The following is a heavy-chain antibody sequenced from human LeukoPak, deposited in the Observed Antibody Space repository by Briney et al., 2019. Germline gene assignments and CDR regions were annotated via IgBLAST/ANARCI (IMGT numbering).Heavy chain of an antibody. CDR2: INHSGST. Sequence: PSETLSLTCAVYGGSFSGYYWSWIRQPPGKGLEWIGEINHSGSTNYNPSLKSRVTISVDTSKNQFSLKLSSVTAADTAVYYCARGRGLGVTSNWFDPWGQGTLVTVSS. CDR1: GGSFSGYY. V-gene: IGHV4-34*01. CDR3: ARGRGLGVTSNWFDP. D-gene: IGHD2-21*02. J-gene: IGHJ5*02.